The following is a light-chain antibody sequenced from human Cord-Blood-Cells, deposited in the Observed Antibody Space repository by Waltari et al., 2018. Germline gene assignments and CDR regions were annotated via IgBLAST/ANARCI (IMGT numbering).Light chain of an antibody. J-gene: IGKJ5*01. V-gene: IGKV1-39*01. CDR3: QQSYSTPIT. CDR2: AES. CDR1: QSISSY. Sequence: DTQMTQSPSPLSASVGVRVTITCRASQSISSYLNWYQQKPGKAPKLLIYAESSLQSGVPSRFSGSGSGTDFTLTISSLQPEDFATYYCQQSYSTPITFGQGTRLEIK.